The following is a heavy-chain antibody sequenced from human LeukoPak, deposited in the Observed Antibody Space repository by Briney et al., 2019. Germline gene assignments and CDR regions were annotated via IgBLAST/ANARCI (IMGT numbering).Heavy chain of an antibody. CDR2: ISSSSSTI. D-gene: IGHD7-27*01. CDR1: GFTFSSYS. V-gene: IGHV3-48*04. Sequence: GGSLRLSCAASGFTFSSYSMNWVRQAPGKGLEWVSYISSSSSTIYYADSVKGRFTISRDNAKNSLYLQMNSLRAEDTAVYYCARELGMGGSGGWYYAFDIWGQGTMVTVSS. CDR3: ARELGMGGSGGWYYAFDI. J-gene: IGHJ3*02.